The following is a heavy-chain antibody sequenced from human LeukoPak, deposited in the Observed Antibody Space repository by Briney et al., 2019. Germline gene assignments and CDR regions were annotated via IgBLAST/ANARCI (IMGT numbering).Heavy chain of an antibody. D-gene: IGHD2-2*02. Sequence: PGGSLRLSCAASGFTFSSYSMNWVRQAPGKGLEWVSSISSSRSYIYYADSVKGRFTISRDNAKNSLYLQMNSLRAEDTAVDYCARDCSSTSCYSWIDYWGQGTLVTVSS. CDR2: ISSSRSYI. J-gene: IGHJ4*02. CDR1: GFTFSSYS. CDR3: ARDCSSTSCYSWIDY. V-gene: IGHV3-21*01.